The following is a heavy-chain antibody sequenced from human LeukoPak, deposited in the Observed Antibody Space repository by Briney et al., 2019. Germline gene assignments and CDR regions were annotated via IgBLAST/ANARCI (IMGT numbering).Heavy chain of an antibody. CDR1: GFTFSSYA. Sequence: GRSLRLSCAASGFTFSSYAMHWVRQAPGKGLEWVSAISGSGGSTYYADSVKGRFTIPRDNSKNTLYLQMNSLRAEDTAVYYCAKDLYYDFWSGYTIAAAPDYWGQGTLVTVSS. J-gene: IGHJ4*02. V-gene: IGHV3-23*01. CDR3: AKDLYYDFWSGYTIAAAPDY. CDR2: ISGSGGST. D-gene: IGHD3-3*01.